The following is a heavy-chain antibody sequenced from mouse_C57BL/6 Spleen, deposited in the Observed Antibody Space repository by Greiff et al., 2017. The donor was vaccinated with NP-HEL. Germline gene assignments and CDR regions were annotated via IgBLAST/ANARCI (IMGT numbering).Heavy chain of an antibody. J-gene: IGHJ4*01. D-gene: IGHD1-1*01. Sequence: EVKLMESGGGLVKPGGSLKLSCAASGFTFSDYGMHWVRQAPEKGLEWVAYISSGSSTIYYADTVKGRFTISRDNAKNTLFLQMTSLRSEDTAMYYCARGGLLTLYAMDYWGQGTSVTVSS. CDR2: ISSGSSTI. V-gene: IGHV5-17*01. CDR3: ARGGLLTLYAMDY. CDR1: GFTFSDYG.